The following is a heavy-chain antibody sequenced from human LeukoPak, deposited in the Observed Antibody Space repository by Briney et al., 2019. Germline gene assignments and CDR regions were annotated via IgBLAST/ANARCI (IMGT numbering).Heavy chain of an antibody. CDR1: GGSISSSTHY. D-gene: IGHD1-1*01. J-gene: IGHJ4*02. V-gene: IGHV4-39*01. Sequence: SETLSLTCTVSGGSISSSTHYWGWIRQPPGKGLEWLGSIYYSGSTYYNPSLKSRVTISVDTSKNQFSLKLSSVTAADTAVYYCARGTPYFDYWGQGTLVTVSS. CDR3: ARGTPYFDY. CDR2: IYYSGST.